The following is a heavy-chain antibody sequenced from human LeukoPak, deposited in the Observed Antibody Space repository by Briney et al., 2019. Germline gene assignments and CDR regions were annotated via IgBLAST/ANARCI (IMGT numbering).Heavy chain of an antibody. CDR3: AHKGGFGELSH. CDR1: GFSLTDNGVG. J-gene: IGHJ4*02. CDR2: VYWDDDK. V-gene: IGHV2-5*02. Sequence: SGPTLVRPTQTLTLTCTFSGFSLTDNGVGVGWIRQPPGKALEWPALVYWDDDKRYSPSLQTRLTVTTDTSKNQVVLTMTNVDPVDTGTYFCAHKGGFGELSHWGPGTLVIVSS. D-gene: IGHD3-10*01.